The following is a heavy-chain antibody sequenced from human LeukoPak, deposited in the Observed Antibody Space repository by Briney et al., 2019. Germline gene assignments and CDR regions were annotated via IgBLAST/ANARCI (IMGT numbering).Heavy chain of an antibody. CDR1: GYTFTDYD. V-gene: IGHV1-18*01. CDR2: VSPYNGNT. Sequence: ASVKVSCTTSGYTFTDYDITWVRQAPGQGLEWMGRVSPYNGNTYYSQRFQDRVTITKDTSTGTAYMDLRNLRTDDTAMYYCARNGRVRRVVKDLFEYWGQGTLVAVSS. J-gene: IGHJ4*02. CDR3: ARNGRVRRVVKDLFEY. D-gene: IGHD3-10*01.